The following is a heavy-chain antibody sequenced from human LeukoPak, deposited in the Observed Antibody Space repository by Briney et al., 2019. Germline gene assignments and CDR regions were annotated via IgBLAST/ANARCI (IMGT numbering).Heavy chain of an antibody. J-gene: IGHJ4*02. CDR2: INWNSGSI. CDR1: GFSFEDYA. Sequence: GRSLRLSCVASGFSFEDYAMHWVRQAPGKGLEWVSGINWNSGSIGYADSVKGRFTISRDNAKNSLYLQMNSPRAEDTALYYCANGRAVAGPFDYWGQGIMVTVSS. CDR3: ANGRAVAGPFDY. V-gene: IGHV3-9*01. D-gene: IGHD6-19*01.